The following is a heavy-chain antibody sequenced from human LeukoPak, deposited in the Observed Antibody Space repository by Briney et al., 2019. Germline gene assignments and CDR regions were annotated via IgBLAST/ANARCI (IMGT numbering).Heavy chain of an antibody. CDR3: VREEDGVVDDAFDV. D-gene: IGHD2-8*01. CDR1: GGSISTYY. CDR2: IHHTGTT. Sequence: SETLSLTCTVSGGSISTYYWSWIRQPPGKGLEWIGFIHHTGTTISNPSLKSRVTISADTSKNQFSLKLRSVTAADTAVYFCVREEDGVVDDAFDVWGPGTMVIVSS. V-gene: IGHV4-59*01. J-gene: IGHJ3*01.